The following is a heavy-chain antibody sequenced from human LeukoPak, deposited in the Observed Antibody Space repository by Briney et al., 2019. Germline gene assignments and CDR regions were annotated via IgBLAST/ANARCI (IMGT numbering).Heavy chain of an antibody. V-gene: IGHV1-69*01. Sequence: GASVKVSCKASGGTFSNYGISWVRQAPGQGLEWMGGIIPIFGAPKYAQKFQGRVTIIADESTNTAYMELSSLRSEDTAVYYCASQTQRRNDPFAGNYWGQGTLVTVSS. CDR1: GGTFSNYG. CDR2: IIPIFGAP. CDR3: ASQTQRRNDPFAGNY. J-gene: IGHJ4*02. D-gene: IGHD1-1*01.